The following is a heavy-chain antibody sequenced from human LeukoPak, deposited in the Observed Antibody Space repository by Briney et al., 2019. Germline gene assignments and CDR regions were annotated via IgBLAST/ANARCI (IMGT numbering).Heavy chain of an antibody. CDR3: ARDGRITIFGVVDANYYYGMDV. J-gene: IGHJ6*02. V-gene: IGHV1-8*01. CDR2: MNPNSGNT. Sequence: ASVNVSCKASGYTFTSYDINWVRQATGQGLEWMGWMNPNSGNTGYAQKFQGRVTMTRNTSISTAYMELSSLRSEDTAVYYCARDGRITIFGVVDANYYYGMDVWGQGTTVTVSS. D-gene: IGHD3-3*01. CDR1: GYTFTSYD.